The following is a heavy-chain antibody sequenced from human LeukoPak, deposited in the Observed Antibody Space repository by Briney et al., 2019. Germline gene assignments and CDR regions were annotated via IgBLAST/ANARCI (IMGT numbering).Heavy chain of an antibody. Sequence: GESLKISCKGSGYSFTSYWIGWVRQMPGKGLEWMGIIYPGDSDTRYSPSFQGQVTISADKSISTAYLQWSSLKASDTAMYYCARHGVDTAMVTTVYYYYYMDVWGKGTTVTVSS. D-gene: IGHD5-18*01. V-gene: IGHV5-51*01. J-gene: IGHJ6*03. CDR3: ARHGVDTAMVTTVYYYYYMDV. CDR1: GYSFTSYW. CDR2: IYPGDSDT.